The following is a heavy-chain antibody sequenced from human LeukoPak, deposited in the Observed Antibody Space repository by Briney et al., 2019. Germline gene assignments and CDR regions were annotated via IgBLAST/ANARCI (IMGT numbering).Heavy chain of an antibody. J-gene: IGHJ6*03. CDR3: ARSPGEGYYYYYYMDV. CDR2: IYYSGST. V-gene: IGHV4-39*07. CDR1: GGSISSSSYY. Sequence: SETLSLTCTVSGGSISSSSYYWGWNRQPSGKGLEWIGSIYYSGSTYYNPSLKSRVTISVDTSKNQFSLKLSSVTAADTAGYYCARSPGEGYYYYYYMDVWGKGTTVTVSS. D-gene: IGHD7-27*01.